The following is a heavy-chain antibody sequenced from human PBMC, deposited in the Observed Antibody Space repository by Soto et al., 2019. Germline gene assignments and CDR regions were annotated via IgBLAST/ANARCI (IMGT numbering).Heavy chain of an antibody. CDR2: INTGNGNT. CDR3: ESDSPIQHSFEI. D-gene: IGHD2-21*01. J-gene: IGHJ3*02. Sequence: QVQLVQSGAEVKRPGASVKVSCKASGYTFSSHALHWVRQAPGERLEWMGRINTGNGNTKYSQKFQDRFTITRDTCVSAGYMELSSLRYEDPAVYGCESDSPIQHSFEICGQGTTVTVSS. V-gene: IGHV1-3*04. CDR1: GYTFSSHA.